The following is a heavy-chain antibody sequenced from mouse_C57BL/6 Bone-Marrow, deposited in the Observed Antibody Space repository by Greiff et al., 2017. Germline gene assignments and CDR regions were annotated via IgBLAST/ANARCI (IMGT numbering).Heavy chain of an antibody. CDR1: GFNIKDDY. CDR3: TKGGLWPFDY. D-gene: IGHD1-1*02. Sequence: VQLQHSGAELVRPGASVKLSCTASGFNIKDDYMHWVKQRPEQGLEWIGWIDPENGDTEYASKFQGKATITADTSSNTAYLQLSSLTSEDTAVYYCTKGGLWPFDYWGQGTTLTVSS. J-gene: IGHJ2*01. V-gene: IGHV14-4*01. CDR2: IDPENGDT.